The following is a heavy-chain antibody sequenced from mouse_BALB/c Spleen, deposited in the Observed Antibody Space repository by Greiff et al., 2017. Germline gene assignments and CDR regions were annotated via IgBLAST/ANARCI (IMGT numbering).Heavy chain of an antibody. CDR3: ARDTATVVATDAMDY. J-gene: IGHJ4*01. CDR2: ISDGGSYT. V-gene: IGHV5-4*02. CDR1: GFTFSDYY. D-gene: IGHD1-1*01. Sequence: EVKVVESGGGLVKPGGSLKLSCAASGFTFSDYYMYWVRQTPEKRLEWVATISDGGSYTYYPDSVKGRFTISRDNAKNNLYLQMSSLKSEDTAMYYCARDTATVVATDAMDYWGQGTSVTVSS.